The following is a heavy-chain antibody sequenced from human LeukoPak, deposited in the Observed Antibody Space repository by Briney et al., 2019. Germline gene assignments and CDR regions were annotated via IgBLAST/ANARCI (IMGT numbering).Heavy chain of an antibody. CDR1: GYTFTGYY. Sequence: ASVKVSCKASGYTFTGYYMHWVRQAPGQGLEWMGWINPNSGGTNYAQKFQGRVTMTRDTSISTAYMELSRLRSDDTAVYYCARRGADSSGCYTIDYWGQGTLVTVSS. V-gene: IGHV1-2*02. CDR3: ARRGADSSGCYTIDY. CDR2: INPNSGGT. J-gene: IGHJ4*02. D-gene: IGHD3-22*01.